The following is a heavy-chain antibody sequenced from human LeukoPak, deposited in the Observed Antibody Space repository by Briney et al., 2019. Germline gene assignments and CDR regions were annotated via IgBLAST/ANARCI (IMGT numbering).Heavy chain of an antibody. CDR3: ARGVVIAPQTFDY. D-gene: IGHD2-21*01. Sequence: SETLSLTCTVSGGSISSYYWSWIRQPPGKGLEWIGYIHYSGSTNNNPSLKSRVTISVDTSKNQFSLKLSSVTAADTAVYYCARGVVIAPQTFDYWGQGTLVTVSS. J-gene: IGHJ4*02. V-gene: IGHV4-59*01. CDR1: GGSISSYY. CDR2: IHYSGST.